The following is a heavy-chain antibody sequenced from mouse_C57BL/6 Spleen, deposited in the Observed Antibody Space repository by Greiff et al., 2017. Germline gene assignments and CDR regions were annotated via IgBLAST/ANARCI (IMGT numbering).Heavy chain of an antibody. CDR2: INPGSGGT. Sequence: QVQLQQSGAELVRPGTSVKVSCKASGYAFTNYLIEWVKQRPGQGLEWIGVINPGSGGTNYNEKFKGKATLTADKSSSTAYMQLSSLTSEDCAVYFCARRGDVAFDYWGQGTTLTVSS. D-gene: IGHD3-3*01. CDR3: ARRGDVAFDY. CDR1: GYAFTNYL. J-gene: IGHJ2*01. V-gene: IGHV1-54*01.